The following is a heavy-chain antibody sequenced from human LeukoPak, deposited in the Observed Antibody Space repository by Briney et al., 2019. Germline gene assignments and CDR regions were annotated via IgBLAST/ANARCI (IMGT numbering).Heavy chain of an antibody. CDR2: ISSSGSTI. Sequence: GGSLRLSCAASGFTFSSYEMNWVRQAPGKGLEWVSYISSSGSTIYYADSVKGRFTISRDNAKNSLYLRMNSRRAEDTAVYYCARDDSRYGMDVWGQGTTVTVSS. V-gene: IGHV3-48*03. CDR1: GFTFSSYE. CDR3: ARDDSRYGMDV. D-gene: IGHD3-22*01. J-gene: IGHJ6*02.